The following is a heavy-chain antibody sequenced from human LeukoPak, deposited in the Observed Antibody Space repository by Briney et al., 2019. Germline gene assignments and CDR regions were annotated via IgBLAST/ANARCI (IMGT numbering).Heavy chain of an antibody. Sequence: SETLSLTCTVSGGSISSSSYYWGWIRQPPGKGLEWIGSIYYSGSTYYNPSLKSRVTISVDTSKNQFSLKLSSVTAADTAVYYCARGGSPSYDSSGFYLYYYYYMDVWGKGTTVTVSS. J-gene: IGHJ6*03. D-gene: IGHD3-22*01. CDR3: ARGGSPSYDSSGFYLYYYYYMDV. CDR1: GGSISSSSYY. CDR2: IYYSGST. V-gene: IGHV4-39*01.